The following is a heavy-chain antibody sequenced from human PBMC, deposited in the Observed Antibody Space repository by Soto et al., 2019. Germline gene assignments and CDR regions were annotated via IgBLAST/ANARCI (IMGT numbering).Heavy chain of an antibody. V-gene: IGHV4-59*08. CDR2: IYYSGST. CDR3: ARRYCSSTSCYNWFDP. CDR1: GGPISSYY. Sequence: PSETLSLTCTVSGGPISSYYWSWIRQPPGKGLEWIGYIYYSGSTNYNPSLKSRVTISVDTSKNQFSLKLSSVTAADTAVYYCARRYCSSTSCYNWFDPWGQGTLVTSPQ. J-gene: IGHJ5*02. D-gene: IGHD2-2*01.